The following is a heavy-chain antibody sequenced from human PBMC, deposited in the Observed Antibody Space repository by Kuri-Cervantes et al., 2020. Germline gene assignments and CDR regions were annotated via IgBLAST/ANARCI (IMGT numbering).Heavy chain of an antibody. CDR2: IYYSGST. V-gene: IGHV4-39*07. Sequence: GSLRLSCTVSGGSISSSSYYWGWIRQPPGKGLEWIGSIYYSGSTYYNPSLKSRVTISVDTSKNRFSLKLSPVTAADTAVYYCASRGVVTAAFDIWGQGTMVTVSS. D-gene: IGHD2-21*02. CDR1: GGSISSSSYY. J-gene: IGHJ3*02. CDR3: ASRGVVTAAFDI.